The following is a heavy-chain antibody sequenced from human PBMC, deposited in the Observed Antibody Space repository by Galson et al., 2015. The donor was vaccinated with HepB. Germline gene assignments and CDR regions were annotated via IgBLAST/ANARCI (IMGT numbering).Heavy chain of an antibody. CDR2: INTNTGNP. J-gene: IGHJ4*02. CDR3: ARRGPRISGYYPGTFDY. V-gene: IGHV7-4-1*02. Sequence: SVKVSCKASGYTFTSYAMNWVRQAPGQGLEWMGWINTNTGNPTYAQGFTGRFVFSLDTSVSTAYLQISSLKAEDTAVYYCARRGPRISGYYPGTFDYWGQGTLVTVSS. D-gene: IGHD3-22*01. CDR1: GYTFTSYA.